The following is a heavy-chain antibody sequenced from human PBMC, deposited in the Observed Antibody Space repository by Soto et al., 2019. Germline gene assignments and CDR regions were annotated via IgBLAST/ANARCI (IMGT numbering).Heavy chain of an antibody. CDR3: TARGERWLQFFDY. CDR1: GFTFSNAW. J-gene: IGHJ4*02. D-gene: IGHD5-12*01. CDR2: IKSKTDGGTT. Sequence: PGGSLRISCAASGFTFSNAWMNWVRQAPGKGLEWVGRIKSKTDGGTTDYAAPVKGRFTISRDDSKNTLYLQMNSLKTEDTAVYYCTARGERWLQFFDYWGQGTLVTVSS. V-gene: IGHV3-15*07.